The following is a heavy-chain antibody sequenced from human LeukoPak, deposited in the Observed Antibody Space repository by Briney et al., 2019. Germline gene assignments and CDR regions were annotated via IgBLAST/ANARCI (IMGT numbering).Heavy chain of an antibody. CDR1: GGFINSFY. J-gene: IGHJ4*02. V-gene: IGHV4-59*01. CDR3: ARALSGYGCFDY. CDR2: IYYSGST. D-gene: IGHD5-12*01. Sequence: SETLSLTCTVSGGFINSFYWSWIRQPPGKGLEWIGYIYYSGSTNYNPSLKSRVTISVDTSKNQLSLKLSSVTAADTAVYYCARALSGYGCFDYWGQGTLVTVSS.